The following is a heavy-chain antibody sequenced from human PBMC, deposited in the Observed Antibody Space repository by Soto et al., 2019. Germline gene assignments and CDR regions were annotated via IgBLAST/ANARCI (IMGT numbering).Heavy chain of an antibody. CDR1: GGSISSYY. D-gene: IGHD4-17*01. CDR2: IYYSGST. Sequence: QVQLQESGPGLVKPSETLSLTCTVSGGSISSYYWSWIRQPPGKGLEWIGYIYYSGSTNYNPSLKSRVTISVDTSKNQFSLKLSSVTAAGTAVYYCARTTVVTAHFDYWGQGTLVTVSS. V-gene: IGHV4-59*01. CDR3: ARTTVVTAHFDY. J-gene: IGHJ4*02.